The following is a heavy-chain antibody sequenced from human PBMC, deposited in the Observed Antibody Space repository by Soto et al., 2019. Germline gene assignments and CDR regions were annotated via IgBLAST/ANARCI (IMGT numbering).Heavy chain of an antibody. Sequence: ASVKVSCKASGYTFPSYGISWVRQAPGQGLEWMGWISAYNGNTNYAQKLQGRVTMTTDTSTSTAYMELRSLRSDDTAVYYCARDRRVVTASRVDYWGQGTLVTVSS. CDR2: ISAYNGNT. CDR1: GYTFPSYG. V-gene: IGHV1-18*04. CDR3: ARDRRVVTASRVDY. D-gene: IGHD2-21*02. J-gene: IGHJ4*02.